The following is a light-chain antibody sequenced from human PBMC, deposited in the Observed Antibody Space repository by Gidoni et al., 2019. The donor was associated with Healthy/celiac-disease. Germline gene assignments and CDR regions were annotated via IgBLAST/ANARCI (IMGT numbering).Light chain of an antibody. Sequence: QSALTPPASVSGSPGQSLTISCTGTSSDVGGYNYVSWYQQHPGKAPKLMIYEVSNRPSGVSNRFSGSKSGNTASLTISGLQAEDEADYYCSSCTSSSTRVFGGGTKLTVL. CDR1: SSDVGGYNY. CDR2: EVS. J-gene: IGLJ2*01. CDR3: SSCTSSSTRV. V-gene: IGLV2-14*01.